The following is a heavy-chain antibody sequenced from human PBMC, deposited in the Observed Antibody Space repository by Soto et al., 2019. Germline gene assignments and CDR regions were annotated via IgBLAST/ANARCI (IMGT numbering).Heavy chain of an antibody. CDR1: GFTFDDYA. CDR2: ISWNSGSI. D-gene: IGHD3-3*01. Sequence: LRLSCAASGFTFDDYAMHWVRQAPGKGLEWVSGISWNSGSIGYADSVKGRFTISRDNAKNSLYLQMNSLRAEDTALYYCARFLEWLLSSNYYYGMDVWGQGTTVTVSS. J-gene: IGHJ6*02. V-gene: IGHV3-9*01. CDR3: ARFLEWLLSSNYYYGMDV.